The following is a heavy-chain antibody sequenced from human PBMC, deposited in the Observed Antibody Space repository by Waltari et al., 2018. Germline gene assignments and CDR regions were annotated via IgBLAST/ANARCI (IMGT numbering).Heavy chain of an antibody. CDR1: GFTFSSYG. Sequence: QVQLVESGGGVVQPGGSLRLSCAGSGFTFSSYGMHWVRPAPGKGLEWVAFIRFDGSHTYYADSVKGRFTIARDNSKNTLYLQMNSLRAEDTAVYFCAKDRASISSLDYFYYYYMDVWGKGTTVTVSS. J-gene: IGHJ6*03. D-gene: IGHD6-6*01. CDR3: AKDRASISSLDYFYYYYMDV. CDR2: IRFDGSHT. V-gene: IGHV3-30*02.